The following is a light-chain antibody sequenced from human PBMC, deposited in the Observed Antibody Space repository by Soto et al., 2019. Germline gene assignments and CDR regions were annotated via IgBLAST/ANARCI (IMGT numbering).Light chain of an antibody. CDR3: QQYEIYPIT. J-gene: IGKJ5*01. CDR1: QNINSW. CDR2: KAS. Sequence: DIQMTQSPSTLSASVGDRVTITCRASQNINSWLAWYQQKPGKAPKLLIYKASSLESGVPSRFSGSGSGTKFTLTISSLQPDDFAAYYCQQYEIYPITFGQGTRLEIK. V-gene: IGKV1-5*03.